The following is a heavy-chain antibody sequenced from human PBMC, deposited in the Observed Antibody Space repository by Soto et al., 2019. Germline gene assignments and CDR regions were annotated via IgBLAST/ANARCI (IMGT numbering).Heavy chain of an antibody. J-gene: IGHJ4*02. CDR1: GGSFSGYY. CDR2: INHSGST. V-gene: IGHV4-34*01. CDR3: ARQGSRQYYGSGSYQTPSYFDY. Sequence: SETLSLTCAVYGGSFSGYYWSWIRQPPGKGLEWIGEINHSGSTNYNPSLKSRVTISVDTSKNQFSLKLSSVTAADTAVYYCARQGSRQYYGSGSYQTPSYFDYWGQGTLVTVSS. D-gene: IGHD3-10*01.